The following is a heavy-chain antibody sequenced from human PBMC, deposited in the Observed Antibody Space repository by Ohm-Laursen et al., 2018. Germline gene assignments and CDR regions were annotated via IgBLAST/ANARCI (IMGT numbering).Heavy chain of an antibody. Sequence: PLRLSCAASGFTFSSYAMSWVRQAPGKGLEWVSAISGSGGSTYYADSVKGRFTISRDNSKNTLYLQMNSLRAEDTAVYYCARDQSSIAAAGTFDYWGQGTLVTVSS. CDR3: ARDQSSIAAAGTFDY. J-gene: IGHJ4*02. V-gene: IGHV3-23*01. CDR1: GFTFSSYA. CDR2: ISGSGGST. D-gene: IGHD6-13*01.